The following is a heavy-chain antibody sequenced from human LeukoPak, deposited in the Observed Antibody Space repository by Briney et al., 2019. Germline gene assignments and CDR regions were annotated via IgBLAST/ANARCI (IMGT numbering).Heavy chain of an antibody. D-gene: IGHD1-26*01. CDR2: IIPIFGTA. Sequence: ASVKVSCKASGGTFSSYAISWVRQAPGQGLEWMGGIIPIFGTANYAQKFQGRVTITTDESTSTAYMGLSSLRSEDTAVYYCAKGRMAYSGSYYFDYWGQGTLVTVSS. V-gene: IGHV1-69*05. CDR3: AKGRMAYSGSYYFDY. CDR1: GGTFSSYA. J-gene: IGHJ4*02.